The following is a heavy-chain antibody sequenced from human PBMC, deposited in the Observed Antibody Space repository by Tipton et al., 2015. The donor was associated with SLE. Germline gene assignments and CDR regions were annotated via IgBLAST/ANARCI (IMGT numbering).Heavy chain of an antibody. V-gene: IGHV3-11*03. CDR3: ARYGDYEDYFDY. J-gene: IGHJ4*02. D-gene: IGHD4-17*01. Sequence: FTISRDNAKNSLYLQMNSLRAEDTAVYYCARYGDYEDYFDYWGQGTLVTVSS.